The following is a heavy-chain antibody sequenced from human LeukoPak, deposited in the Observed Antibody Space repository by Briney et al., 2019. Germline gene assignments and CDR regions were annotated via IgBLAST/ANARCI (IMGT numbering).Heavy chain of an antibody. D-gene: IGHD3-10*01. CDR1: GFTFSSYA. CDR2: ISGSGGST. Sequence: GGSLRLSCAASGFTFSSYAMSWVRQAPGKGLEWVSAISGSGGSTYYADSVKGRFTISRDKSKNTLYLQMNSLRAEDTAVYYCAKDAAGVLWFEFGGWFDPWGQGTLVTVSS. J-gene: IGHJ5*02. CDR3: AKDAAGVLWFEFGGWFDP. V-gene: IGHV3-23*01.